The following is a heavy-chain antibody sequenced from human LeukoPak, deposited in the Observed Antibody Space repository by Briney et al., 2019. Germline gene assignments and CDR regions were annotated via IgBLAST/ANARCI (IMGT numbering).Heavy chain of an antibody. D-gene: IGHD2/OR15-2a*01. J-gene: IGHJ4*02. CDR1: GGPISSNIHF. CDR2: IHHTGTT. V-gene: IGHV4-39*01. Sequence: SETLSLTCTASGGPISSNIHFWGWIRQSPGKGPEWIATIHHTGTTFYNPSLKSRATVFVDTSKNQFFLRLSSVTAADTAVYYCARQTTGTFQWTFDYWGQGALITVSS. CDR3: ARQTTGTFQWTFDY.